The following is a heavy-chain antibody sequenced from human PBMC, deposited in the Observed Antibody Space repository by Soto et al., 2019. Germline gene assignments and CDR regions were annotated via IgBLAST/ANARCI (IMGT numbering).Heavy chain of an antibody. CDR3: AREPMVRAAHGFDI. J-gene: IGHJ3*02. V-gene: IGHV1-2*02. CDR1: GYTFTGHY. D-gene: IGHD3-10*01. Sequence: ASVNVSCKASGYTFTGHYMHWVRQAPGQGLEWMGWINPNSVGTNYAQKFQGRVTMTRDTSISTAYMELSRLRSDDTAVYYCAREPMVRAAHGFDIWGQGTMVT. CDR2: INPNSVGT.